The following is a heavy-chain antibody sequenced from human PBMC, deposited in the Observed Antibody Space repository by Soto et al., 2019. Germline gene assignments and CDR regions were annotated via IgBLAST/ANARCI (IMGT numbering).Heavy chain of an antibody. Sequence: PGGSLRLSCAASGFTFSSYSMNWVRQAPGKGLEWVSSISSSSSYIYYADSVKGRFTISRDNAKNSLYLQMNSLRAEDTAVYYCARLEPGGSCSSTSCYKFHHYYYYYGMDVWGQGTTVTVSS. J-gene: IGHJ6*02. CDR1: GFTFSSYS. CDR3: ARLEPGGSCSSTSCYKFHHYYYYYGMDV. CDR2: ISSSSSYI. V-gene: IGHV3-21*01. D-gene: IGHD2-2*02.